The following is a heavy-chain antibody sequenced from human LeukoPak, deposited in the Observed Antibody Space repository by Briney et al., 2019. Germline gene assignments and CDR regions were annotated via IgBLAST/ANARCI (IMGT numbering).Heavy chain of an antibody. CDR2: IRYDGSNK. CDR1: GFTFSSYG. CDR3: GRQAAPDY. V-gene: IGHV3-30*02. J-gene: IGHJ4*02. Sequence: QTGGSLRLSCAASGFTFSSYGMHWVRQAPGKGLEWVAFIRYDGSNKYYADSVKGRFTISRDNAKNSLYLQMNSLRAEDTALYYCGRQAAPDYWGQGTLVTVSS. D-gene: IGHD2-15*01.